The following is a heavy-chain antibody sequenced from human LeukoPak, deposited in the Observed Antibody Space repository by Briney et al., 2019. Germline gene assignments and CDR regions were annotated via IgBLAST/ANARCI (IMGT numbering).Heavy chain of an antibody. CDR3: ARDRYSSSYENYYFEY. CDR2: INPSGGST. D-gene: IGHD6-6*01. J-gene: IGHJ4*02. V-gene: IGHV1-46*01. CDR1: GYTFTSYF. Sequence: ASVKVSCKASGYTFTSYFMHWVRQAPGQGLDWMGIINPSGGSTSYAQKFQGRVTMTRDTSTSTVYMELSSLRSEDTAVYYCARDRYSSSYENYYFEYWGQGTLVTVSS.